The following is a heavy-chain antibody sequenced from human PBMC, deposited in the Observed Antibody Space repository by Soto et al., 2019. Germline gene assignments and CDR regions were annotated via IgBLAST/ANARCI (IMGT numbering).Heavy chain of an antibody. Sequence: GASVKVSCKASGYTFTSYGISWVRQAPGQGLEWMGWISAYNGNTNYAQKLQGRVTMTTDTSTSTAYMELRSLRSDDTAVYYCARDLGNSYYYYYGMDVWGQGTTVTVSS. V-gene: IGHV1-18*04. CDR1: GYTFTSYG. CDR2: ISAYNGNT. D-gene: IGHD2-15*01. J-gene: IGHJ6*02. CDR3: ARDLGNSYYYYYGMDV.